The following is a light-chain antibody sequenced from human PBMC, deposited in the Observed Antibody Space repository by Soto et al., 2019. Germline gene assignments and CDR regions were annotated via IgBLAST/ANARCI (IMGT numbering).Light chain of an antibody. Sequence: DIQMSQSQSSVSASVGDRVTITCRASQGIGSCLAWYQQKPGKAPKLLIYAASSWQSGVPSRFSGSGSGTDFTLTISSLQPEHFATYYCQHANSFPITFGQGTRLEIK. CDR2: AAS. CDR1: QGIGSC. J-gene: IGKJ5*01. V-gene: IGKV1-12*01. CDR3: QHANSFPIT.